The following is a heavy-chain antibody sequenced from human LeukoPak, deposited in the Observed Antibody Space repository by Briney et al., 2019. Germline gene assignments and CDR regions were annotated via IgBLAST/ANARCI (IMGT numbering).Heavy chain of an antibody. D-gene: IGHD3-3*01. J-gene: IGHJ4*02. V-gene: IGHV3-53*01. CDR3: ARSPGDFWTLDY. CDR2: VYSSGST. Sequence: GGSLRLSCAASGFTVSSNFMSWVRQAPGKGLEWVSVVYSSGSTYYADSVKGRFTISRDTSKNTLYLQMNSLRAKDTAVYYCARSPGDFWTLDYWGQGTLVTVSS. CDR1: GFTVSSNF.